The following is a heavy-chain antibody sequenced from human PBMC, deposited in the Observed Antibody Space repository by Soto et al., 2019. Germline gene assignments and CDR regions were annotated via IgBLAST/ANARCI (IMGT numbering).Heavy chain of an antibody. CDR1: GGSISSSSYY. CDR2: IYYSGST. J-gene: IGHJ4*02. Sequence: SETLSLTCTVSGGSISSSSYYWGWIRQPPGKGLEWIGSIYYSGSTYYNPSLKSRVTISVDTSKNQFSLKLSSVTAADTAVYYCARTLYRSGGSCYSYFDYWGQGTLVTVSS. V-gene: IGHV4-39*01. D-gene: IGHD2-15*01. CDR3: ARTLYRSGGSCYSYFDY.